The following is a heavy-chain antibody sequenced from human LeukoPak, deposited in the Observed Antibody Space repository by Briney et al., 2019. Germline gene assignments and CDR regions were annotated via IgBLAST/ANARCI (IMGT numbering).Heavy chain of an antibody. CDR2: IRYDGSNR. D-gene: IGHD3-22*01. J-gene: IGHJ4*02. CDR1: GFTFSNYN. V-gene: IGHV3-30*02. CDR3: AKDFQDYYYDSSGSRGHDY. Sequence: GGSLRLSCAASGFTFSNYNMHWVRQAPGKGLEWVTFIRYDGSNRYYADSVKGRFTISRDNSKNTVYLQMNSLRAEDTAVYYCAKDFQDYYYDSSGSRGHDYWGQGTLVTVSS.